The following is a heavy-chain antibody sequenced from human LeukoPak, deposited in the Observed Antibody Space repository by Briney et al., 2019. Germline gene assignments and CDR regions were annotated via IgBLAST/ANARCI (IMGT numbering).Heavy chain of an antibody. V-gene: IGHV3-30-3*01. D-gene: IGHD2-15*01. Sequence: GRSLRLSCAASGFTFSSYAIHWVRQAPGKGLEWVAVISYDGSNKYYADSVKGRFTISRDNSKNTLYLQMNSLRAEDTAVYYCARVAPYDYWGQGTLVTVSS. CDR3: ARVAPYDY. J-gene: IGHJ4*02. CDR1: GFTFSSYA. CDR2: ISYDGSNK.